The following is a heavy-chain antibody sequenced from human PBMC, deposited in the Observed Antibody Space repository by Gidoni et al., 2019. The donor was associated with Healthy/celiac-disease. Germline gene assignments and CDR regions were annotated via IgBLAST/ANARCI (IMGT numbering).Heavy chain of an antibody. CDR3: VKESGIAVAEYYGMDV. V-gene: IGHV3-64D*06. D-gene: IGHD6-19*01. CDR1: GFTFSSYA. J-gene: IGHJ6*02. CDR2: ISSNGGST. Sequence: EVQLVESGGGLVQPGGSLRLSCSASGFTFSSYAMHWVRQAPGKGLEYVSAISSNGGSTYYADSVKGRFTISRDNSKNTLYLQMSSLRAEDTAVYYCVKESGIAVAEYYGMDVWGQGTTVTVSS.